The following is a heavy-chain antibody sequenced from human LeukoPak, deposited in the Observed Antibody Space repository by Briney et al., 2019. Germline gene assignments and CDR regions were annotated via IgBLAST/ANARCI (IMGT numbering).Heavy chain of an antibody. CDR2: LYHRGST. J-gene: IGHJ6*02. D-gene: IGHD3-22*01. Sequence: LEWTGNLYHRGSTNYNPSLKSRVTISVDTSKNQFSLKLSSVTAADTAVYYCARDNLYDSSGYPRDYGMDVWGQGTTVTVSS. CDR3: ARDNLYDSSGYPRDYGMDV. V-gene: IGHV4-59*12.